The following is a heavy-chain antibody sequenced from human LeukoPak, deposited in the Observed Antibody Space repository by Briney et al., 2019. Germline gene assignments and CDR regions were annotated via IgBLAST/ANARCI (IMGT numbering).Heavy chain of an antibody. CDR2: IREDGSEK. D-gene: IGHD3-3*01. V-gene: IGHV3-7*01. CDR3: ARLNYAFWSGVWEGYYMDV. J-gene: IGHJ6*03. Sequence: GGSLRLSCAASGFTFSSYWMHWVRQAPGKGLEWVANIREDGSEKYYVDSVKGRFTVSRDNAKNSLYLQVNSLRAEDTAVYYCARLNYAFWSGVWEGYYMDVWGKGTTVTVSS. CDR1: GFTFSSYW.